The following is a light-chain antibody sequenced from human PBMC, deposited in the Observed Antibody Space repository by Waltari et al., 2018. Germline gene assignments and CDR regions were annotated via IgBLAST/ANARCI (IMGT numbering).Light chain of an antibody. J-gene: IGKJ2*01. CDR1: QTINTF. CDR3: QQSYNIPVT. Sequence: DIQMTQSPSSLSASVGARVTITCRASQTINTFLNWYQKRPGKAPKLLIYAASSLQSGVPSRFSGSGSGTDFTLTISSLQAEDFAIYYCQQSYNIPVTFGQGTRLEI. V-gene: IGKV1-39*01. CDR2: AAS.